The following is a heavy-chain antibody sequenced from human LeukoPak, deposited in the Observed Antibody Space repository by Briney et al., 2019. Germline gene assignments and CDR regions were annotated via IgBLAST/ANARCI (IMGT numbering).Heavy chain of an antibody. CDR2: IPNDGSKT. CDR3: ANERGYNYGYSFDY. CDR1: GFSFSSYA. D-gene: IGHD5-18*01. V-gene: IGHV3-30-3*02. Sequence: GGSLRLSCAASGFSFSSYAMHWVRQAPGKGLEWVAAIPNDGSKTYYADSVKGRFTISRGNSKNTLYLQMNSLRTEDTAVYYCANERGYNYGYSFDYWGQGTLVTVSS. J-gene: IGHJ4*02.